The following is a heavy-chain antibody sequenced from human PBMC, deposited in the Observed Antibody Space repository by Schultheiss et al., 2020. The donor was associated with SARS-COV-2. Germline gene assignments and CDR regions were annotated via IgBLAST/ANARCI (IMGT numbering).Heavy chain of an antibody. J-gene: IGHJ3*02. V-gene: IGHV4-39*07. Sequence: SQTLSLTCTVSGGSISSSSYYWSWIRQPPGKGLEWIGEINHSGSTNYNPSLKSRVTISVDTSKNHVSLKLSSVTAADTAVYYCARGGEWSSSWYAFDIWGQGTMVTVSS. D-gene: IGHD6-13*01. CDR3: ARGGEWSSSWYAFDI. CDR2: INHSGST. CDR1: GGSISSSSYY.